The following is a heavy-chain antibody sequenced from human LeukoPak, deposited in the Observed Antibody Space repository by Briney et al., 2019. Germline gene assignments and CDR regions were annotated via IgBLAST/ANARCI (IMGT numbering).Heavy chain of an antibody. CDR2: INHSGST. J-gene: IGHJ5*02. CDR1: GGSFSGYY. Sequence: PSETLSLTCAVYGGSFSGYYWNWIRQPPGKGLEWIGEINHSGSTNYNPSLKSRVTISVDTSKNQFSLKLSSVTAADTAVYFCARDLNYFDSSGYPLPWGQGTLVTVSS. CDR3: ARDLNYFDSSGYPLP. D-gene: IGHD3-22*01. V-gene: IGHV4-34*01.